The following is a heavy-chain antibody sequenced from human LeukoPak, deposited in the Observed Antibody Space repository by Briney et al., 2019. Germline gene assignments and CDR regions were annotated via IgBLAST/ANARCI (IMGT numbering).Heavy chain of an antibody. J-gene: IGHJ3*02. D-gene: IGHD3-9*01. CDR1: GFTVSSNY. Sequence: GGSLRLSCAASGFTVSSNYMSWVRQAPGKGLEWVSYISSSSSTIYYADSVKGRFTISRDNAKNSLYLQMNSLRAEDTAVYYCARERDDILTGYYNDAFDIWGQGTMVTVSS. CDR3: ARERDDILTGYYNDAFDI. CDR2: ISSSSSTI. V-gene: IGHV3-48*04.